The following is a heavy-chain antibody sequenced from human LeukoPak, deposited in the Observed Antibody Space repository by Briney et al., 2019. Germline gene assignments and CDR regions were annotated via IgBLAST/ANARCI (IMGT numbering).Heavy chain of an antibody. D-gene: IGHD3-22*01. V-gene: IGHV3-23*01. Sequence: GGSLRLSCAASGFTFSSYGMSWVRQAPGKGLEWVSAISGSGGSTYYADSVKGRFTISRDNAKNSLYLQMNSLRAEDTAVYYCARDAPTPYYYDSSGYSYYFDYWGQGTLVTVSS. J-gene: IGHJ4*02. CDR2: ISGSGGST. CDR3: ARDAPTPYYYDSSGYSYYFDY. CDR1: GFTFSSYG.